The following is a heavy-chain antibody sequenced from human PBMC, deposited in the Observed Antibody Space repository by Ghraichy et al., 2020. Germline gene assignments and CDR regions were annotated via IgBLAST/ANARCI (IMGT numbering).Heavy chain of an antibody. J-gene: IGHJ5*02. D-gene: IGHD6-13*01. Sequence: GGSLRLSCAASGFTFSSYAMSWVRQAPGKGLEWVSAISGSGGSTYYADSVKGRFTISRDNSKNTLYLQMNSLRAEDTAVYYCAKGVYSSSWYEWFDPWGQGTLVTVSS. V-gene: IGHV3-23*01. CDR2: ISGSGGST. CDR3: AKGVYSSSWYEWFDP. CDR1: GFTFSSYA.